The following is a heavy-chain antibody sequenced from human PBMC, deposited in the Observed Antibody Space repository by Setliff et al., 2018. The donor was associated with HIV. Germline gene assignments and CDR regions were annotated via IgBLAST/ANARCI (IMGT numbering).Heavy chain of an antibody. V-gene: IGHV4-59*11. CDR3: ATCRHRPSNWFDP. CDR2: IYSTGST. Sequence: SETLSLTCTVSGASITSHYWSWIRQSPGKAFEWIGYIYSTGSTNYNPSLQSRVTISMVASRNQFSLKVTSVTAADTAVYYCATCRHRPSNWFDPWGQGTVVTV. CDR1: GASITSHY. J-gene: IGHJ5*02.